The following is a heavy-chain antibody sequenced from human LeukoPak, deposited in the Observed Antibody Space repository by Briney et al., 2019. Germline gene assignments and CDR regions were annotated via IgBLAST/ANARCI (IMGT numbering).Heavy chain of an antibody. CDR2: MNPNSGNT. V-gene: IGHV1-8*01. J-gene: IGHJ4*02. CDR3: ARDYHDYVWGSYRYTVSTPGDY. CDR1: GYTFTSYD. Sequence: AASVKVSCKASGYTFTSYDINWVRQATGQGLEWMGWMNPNSGNTGYAQKFQGRVTMTRNTSISTAYMELSSLRSEDTAVYYCARDYHDYVWGSYRYTVSTPGDYWGQGTLVIVSS. D-gene: IGHD3-16*02.